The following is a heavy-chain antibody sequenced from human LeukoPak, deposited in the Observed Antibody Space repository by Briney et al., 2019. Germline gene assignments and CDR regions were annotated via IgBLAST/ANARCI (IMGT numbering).Heavy chain of an antibody. CDR3: ARGLMGGYPYFEN. Sequence: PGGSLRLSCAASGFTFSSYEMNWVRQAPGKGLEWVSYTSSSGSTIYYADSVKGRFTISRDNAKNSLYLQMNSLRAEDTAFYYCARGLMGGYPYFENWGQGTLVTVSS. D-gene: IGHD3-22*01. J-gene: IGHJ4*02. V-gene: IGHV3-48*03. CDR2: TSSSGSTI. CDR1: GFTFSSYE.